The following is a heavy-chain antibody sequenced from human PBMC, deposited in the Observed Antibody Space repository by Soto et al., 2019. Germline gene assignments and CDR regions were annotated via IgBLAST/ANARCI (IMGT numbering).Heavy chain of an antibody. J-gene: IGHJ4*02. Sequence: TLSLTCTVSGGSISSGGYYWSWIRQHPGKGLGWIGYIYYSGSTYYNPSLKSRVTISVDTSKNQFSLKLSSVTAADTAVYYCARDSTSTSIAARGFDYWGQGTLVTVSS. V-gene: IGHV4-31*03. D-gene: IGHD6-6*01. CDR1: GGSISSGGYY. CDR3: ARDSTSTSIAARGFDY. CDR2: IYYSGST.